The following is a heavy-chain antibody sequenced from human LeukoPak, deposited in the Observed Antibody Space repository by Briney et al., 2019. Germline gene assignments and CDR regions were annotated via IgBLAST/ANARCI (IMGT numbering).Heavy chain of an antibody. CDR3: ARVGAGDMYNFFDP. Sequence: EASVKVSCKASGYTFTNYYMVWVRQAPGQGLEWMGIINPSGGSTTYAQKFQGRVTVTRDTSTSTVYMELSSLRSEDTAIYYCARVGAGDMYNFFDPWGQGTLVTVSS. J-gene: IGHJ5*02. D-gene: IGHD3-10*01. CDR1: GYTFTNYY. V-gene: IGHV1-46*01. CDR2: INPSGGST.